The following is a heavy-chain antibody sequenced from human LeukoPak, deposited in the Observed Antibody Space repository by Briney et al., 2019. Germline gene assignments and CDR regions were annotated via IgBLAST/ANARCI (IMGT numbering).Heavy chain of an antibody. CDR3: ARDQELLSSLTYYYYGMDV. V-gene: IGHV4-4*07. D-gene: IGHD2-2*01. J-gene: IGHJ6*02. Sequence: SETLSLTCTVSGGSISSYYWSWIRQPAGKGLEWIGRIYTSGSTNYNPSLKSRVTMPVDTSKNQFSLKLSSVTAADTAVYYCARDQELLSSLTYYYYGMDVWGQGTTVTVSS. CDR2: IYTSGST. CDR1: GGSISSYY.